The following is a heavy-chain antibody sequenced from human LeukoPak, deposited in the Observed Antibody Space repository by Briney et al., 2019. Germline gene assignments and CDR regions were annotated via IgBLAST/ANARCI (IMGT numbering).Heavy chain of an antibody. CDR1: RFIFDNYG. Sequence: GGSLRLSCAASRFIFDNYGMTWVRQAPGKGLEWVSGISDDGYSTYYADSVKGQFTISRDNSKNTLYLHMSSLRVEDTAVFYCARVAPPLDDYIRGSFPYYFDYWGQGTPVTVSS. CDR2: ISDDGYST. J-gene: IGHJ4*02. V-gene: IGHV3-23*01. D-gene: IGHD3-16*01. CDR3: ARVAPPLDDYIRGSFPYYFDY.